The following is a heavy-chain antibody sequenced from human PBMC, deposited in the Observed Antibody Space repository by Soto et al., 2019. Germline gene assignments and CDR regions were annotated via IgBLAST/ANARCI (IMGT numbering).Heavy chain of an antibody. D-gene: IGHD2-15*01. Sequence: QVQLVQSGAEVKKPGASVKVSCKASGYTFTSYGFSWVRQAPGQGLEWMGGVSAYNGNTNYAQKLHGRVTMTTDTSTSTAYMELRRLRSDDTAVYYCASVYCSGGSCYPDAFDILGKGTMVTVSS. V-gene: IGHV1-18*01. CDR3: ASVYCSGGSCYPDAFDI. J-gene: IGHJ3*02. CDR1: GYTFTSYG. CDR2: VSAYNGNT.